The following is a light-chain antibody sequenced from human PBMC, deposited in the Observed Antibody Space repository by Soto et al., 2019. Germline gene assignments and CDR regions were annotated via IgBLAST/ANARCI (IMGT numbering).Light chain of an antibody. Sequence: DIVLTQSPDSLAVSLGERATINCKSSQSLLSTADNKNYLGWFQQKPGQPPKLVVRWASARESGVPDRFSGSGSGTDFNLTISSLQVEDVSVYDCQQHYSAPLSFGPGTKVDLK. CDR1: QSLLSTADNKNY. CDR3: QQHYSAPLS. V-gene: IGKV4-1*01. CDR2: WAS. J-gene: IGKJ3*01.